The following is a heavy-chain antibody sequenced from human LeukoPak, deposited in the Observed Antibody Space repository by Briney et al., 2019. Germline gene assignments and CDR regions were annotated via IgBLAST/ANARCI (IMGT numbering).Heavy chain of an antibody. CDR1: GFTFSSYA. D-gene: IGHD6-13*01. CDR3: ARDLAAAGTSDY. Sequence: GGSLRLSCAASGFTFSSYAMHRVRQAPGKGLEWVAVISYDGSNKYYADSVKGRFTISRDNSKNTLYLQMNSLRAEDTAVYYCARDLAAAGTSDYWGQGTLVTVSS. V-gene: IGHV3-30-3*01. CDR2: ISYDGSNK. J-gene: IGHJ4*02.